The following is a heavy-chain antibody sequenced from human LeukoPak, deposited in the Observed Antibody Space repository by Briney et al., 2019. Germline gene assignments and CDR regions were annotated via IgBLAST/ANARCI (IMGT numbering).Heavy chain of an antibody. V-gene: IGHV3-21*01. D-gene: IGHD2-15*01. J-gene: IGHJ3*02. CDR1: GFTFSRYS. CDR3: ARAPGYCRGGSCYSGAFDI. Sequence: GGSLRLSCAASGFTFSRYSMSWVRQAPGKGLEWVSSISGDSNYIYYADSVKGRFTISRDNAKNSLYLQMNSLRVDDTAVYYCARAPGYCRGGSCYSGAFDIWGQGTMVTVSS. CDR2: ISGDSNYI.